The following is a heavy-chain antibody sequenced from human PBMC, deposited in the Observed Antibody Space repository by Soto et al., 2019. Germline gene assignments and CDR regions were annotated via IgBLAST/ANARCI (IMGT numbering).Heavy chain of an antibody. CDR1: GYTFTSYD. J-gene: IGHJ4*02. CDR2: MNPNSGNT. Sequence: SVKVSCKASGYTFTSYDINWVRQATGQGLEWMGWMNPNSGNTGYAQKFQGRVTMTRYTSISTAYMELSSLRSEDTAVYYCAREGAVAGIGTDWGQGTLVTVSS. CDR3: AREGAVAGIGTD. V-gene: IGHV1-8*01. D-gene: IGHD6-19*01.